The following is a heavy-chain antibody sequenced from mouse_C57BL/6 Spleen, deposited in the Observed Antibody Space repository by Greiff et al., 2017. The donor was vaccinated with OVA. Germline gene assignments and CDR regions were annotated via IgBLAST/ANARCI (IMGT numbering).Heavy chain of an antibody. V-gene: IGHV1-62-2*01. CDR1: GYTFTEYT. J-gene: IGHJ3*01. D-gene: IGHD2-4*01. Sequence: QVQLQQSGAELVKPGASVKLSCKASGYTFTEYTIHWVKQRSGQGLAWIGWFYPGSGSIKYNEKFKDKATLTADKSSSTVYMELSRLTSEDSACYFCARHEEVYYDYESWFAYWGQGTLVTVSA. CDR2: FYPGSGSI. CDR3: ARHEEVYYDYESWFAY.